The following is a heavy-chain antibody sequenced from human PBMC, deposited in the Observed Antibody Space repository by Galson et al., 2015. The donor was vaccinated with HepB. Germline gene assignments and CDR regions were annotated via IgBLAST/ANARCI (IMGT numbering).Heavy chain of an antibody. V-gene: IGHV4-61*02. D-gene: IGHD2-8*01. CDR1: GGSISSGSYY. Sequence: LTCTVSGGSISSGSYYWSWIRQPAGKGLEWIGRIYTSGSTNYNPSLKSRVTISVDTSKNQFSLKLSSVTAADTAVYYCARGYCTNGVCYTTMENWFDPWGQGTLVTVSS. CDR3: ARGYCTNGVCYTTMENWFDP. CDR2: IYTSGST. J-gene: IGHJ5*02.